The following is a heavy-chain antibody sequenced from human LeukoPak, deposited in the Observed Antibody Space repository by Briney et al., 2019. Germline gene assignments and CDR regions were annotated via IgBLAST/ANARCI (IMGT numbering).Heavy chain of an antibody. V-gene: IGHV3-21*01. D-gene: IGHD4-17*01. Sequence: GGSLRLSCAASGFTFSSYSMSWVRQAPGKGLEWVSSISSSSSYIYYADSVKGRFTISRDNAKNSLYLQMNSLRAEDTAVYYCARDLKGDYVYYYYYMDVWGKGTTVTVSS. CDR2: ISSSSSYI. CDR1: GFTFSSYS. CDR3: ARDLKGDYVYYYYYMDV. J-gene: IGHJ6*03.